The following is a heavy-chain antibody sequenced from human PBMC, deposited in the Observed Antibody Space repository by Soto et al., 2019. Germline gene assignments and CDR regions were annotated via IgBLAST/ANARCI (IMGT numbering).Heavy chain of an antibody. J-gene: IGHJ2*01. CDR2: IIPIFGTA. V-gene: IGHV1-69*12. CDR3: ARDKWAGSFPNWYFDL. CDR1: GGTFSSYA. D-gene: IGHD6-19*01. Sequence: QVQLVQSGAEVKKPGSSVKVSCKASGGTFSSYAISWVRQAPGQGLEWMGGIIPIFGTANYAQKFQGRVTITADESTSTAYMEPSSLRSEDTAVYYCARDKWAGSFPNWYFDLWGRGTLVTVSS.